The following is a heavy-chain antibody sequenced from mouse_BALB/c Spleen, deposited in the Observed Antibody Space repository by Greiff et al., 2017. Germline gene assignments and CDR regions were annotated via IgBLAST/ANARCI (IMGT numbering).Heavy chain of an antibody. CDR1: GFSLTSYG. D-gene: IGHD2-9*01. CDR2: IWGDGST. J-gene: IGHJ4*01. Sequence: QVQLQQSGPDLVAPSQSLSITCTVSGFSLTSYGVHWVRQPPGKGLEWLVVIWGDGSTTYNSALKSRLSISKDNSKSQVFLKMNSLQTDDTAMYYGAKHEAYYGNDEAMDYWGQGTTLTVSS. V-gene: IGHV2-6-2*01. CDR3: AKHEAYYGNDEAMDY.